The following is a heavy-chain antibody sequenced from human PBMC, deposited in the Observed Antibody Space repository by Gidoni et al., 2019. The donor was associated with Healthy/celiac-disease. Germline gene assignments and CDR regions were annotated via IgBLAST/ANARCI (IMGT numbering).Heavy chain of an antibody. V-gene: IGHV3-23*01. J-gene: IGHJ4*02. Sequence: EVQLLESGGGLVQPGGSLRLSCAASGFTFSSYAMRWVRQAPGKGLEWVSAISGSGGSTYYADSVKGRFTISRDNSKNTLYLQMNSLRAEDTAVYYCAKDEGGEQWLTGCVGYFDYWGQGTLVTVSS. CDR2: ISGSGGST. CDR1: GFTFSSYA. CDR3: AKDEGGEQWLTGCVGYFDY. D-gene: IGHD6-19*01.